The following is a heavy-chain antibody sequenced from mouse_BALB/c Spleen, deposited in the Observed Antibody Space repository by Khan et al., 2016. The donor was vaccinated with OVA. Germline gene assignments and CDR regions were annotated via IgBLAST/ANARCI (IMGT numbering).Heavy chain of an antibody. V-gene: IGHV1-20*02. D-gene: IGHD1-1*01. CDR1: GYSFTGYF. CDR3: ARKNGSDFDY. J-gene: IGHJ2*01. CDR2: INPHIGET. Sequence: VQLKQSGPELVKPGASVKISCKASGYSFTGYFMNWVMQSLGKSLEWIGRINPHIGETFYNQKFKDKATLTVVESSSTAHLELRSLASEDSAVYYCARKNGSDFDYWGQGTTLTVSS.